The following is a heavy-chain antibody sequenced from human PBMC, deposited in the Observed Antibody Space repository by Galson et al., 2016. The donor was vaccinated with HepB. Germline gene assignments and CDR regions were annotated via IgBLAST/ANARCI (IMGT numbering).Heavy chain of an antibody. CDR3: ARDFELGAPDYMDV. Sequence: SLRLSCAASGFTLSDWDFHWVRQAPGKGLARVAVISQTGDTTFYGDSVKGRFTISRDNSKNTVDLQIHSLRSEDAAVYCCARDFELGAPDYMDVWGKGTTFTVS. D-gene: IGHD1-26*01. CDR1: GFTLSDWD. J-gene: IGHJ6*03. V-gene: IGHV3-30-3*01. CDR2: ISQTGDTT.